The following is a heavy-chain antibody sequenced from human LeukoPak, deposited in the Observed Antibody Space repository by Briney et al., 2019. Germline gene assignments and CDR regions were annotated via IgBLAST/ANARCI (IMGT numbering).Heavy chain of an antibody. J-gene: IGHJ4*02. CDR3: AKEIYYDSSAFFDY. Sequence: GGSLRLSCAASGFSFSSYGIHWVRQAPGEGLEWVAVIGYDGSNKYYADCVKGRFNISRDNSKNTMYLKLNRLRTEDTAVYFCAKEIYYDSSAFFDYWGQGTLVTVSA. V-gene: IGHV3-30*18. D-gene: IGHD3-22*01. CDR2: IGYDGSNK. CDR1: GFSFSSYG.